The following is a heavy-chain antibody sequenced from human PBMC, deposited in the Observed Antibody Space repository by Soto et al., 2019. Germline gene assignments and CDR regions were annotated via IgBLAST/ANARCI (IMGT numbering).Heavy chain of an antibody. Sequence: EVQLVESGGGLVQPGGSLKLSCAASGFTFSDSAMHWVRQAPGKGLEWVGRTRSRSNNYATEYGASVKGRFTSSKDNSKKTVYLQMNSLKTEDTAMYYCTKEGRVNVVENHAYDFWGQGTMVTVSS. CDR2: TRSRSNNYAT. CDR3: TKEGRVNVVENHAYDF. V-gene: IGHV3-73*01. D-gene: IGHD2-15*01. J-gene: IGHJ3*01. CDR1: GFTFSDSA.